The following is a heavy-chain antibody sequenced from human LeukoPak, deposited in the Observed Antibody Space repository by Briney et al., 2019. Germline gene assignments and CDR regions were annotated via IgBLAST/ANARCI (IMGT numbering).Heavy chain of an antibody. CDR2: INHSGST. D-gene: IGHD2-2*01. CDR1: GGSFRGYY. Sequence: SETLSLTRAVYGGSFRGYYWSWIRQPPGKGLEWIGEINHSGSTNYNPSLKSRVTISVDTSKNQFSLKLSSVTAADTAVYYCARVGPWVVVPAANRNWFDPWGQGTLVTVSS. CDR3: ARVGPWVVVPAANRNWFDP. V-gene: IGHV4-34*01. J-gene: IGHJ5*02.